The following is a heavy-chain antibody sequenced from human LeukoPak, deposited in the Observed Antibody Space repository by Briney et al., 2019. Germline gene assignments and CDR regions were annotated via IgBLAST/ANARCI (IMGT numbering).Heavy chain of an antibody. V-gene: IGHV3-43D*03. D-gene: IGHD1-26*01. CDR2: ISWDGGST. J-gene: IGHJ6*04. CDR3: AKDMSGPLGKKVEGGDV. CDR1: GFTFDDYA. Sequence: PGGSLRLSCAASGFTFDDYAMHWVRQAPGKGLEWVSLISWDGGSTYYADSVKGRFTISRDNSKNSLYLQMNSLRAEDTALYYCAKDMSGPLGKKVEGGDVWGKGTTVTVSS.